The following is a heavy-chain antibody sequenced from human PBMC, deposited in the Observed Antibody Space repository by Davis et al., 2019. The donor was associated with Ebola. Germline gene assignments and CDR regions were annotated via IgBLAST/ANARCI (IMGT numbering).Heavy chain of an antibody. CDR3: ARMYYYDSSGYYPYYYYYMDV. J-gene: IGHJ6*03. CDR2: IYYSGST. V-gene: IGHV4-59*01. Sequence: MPGGSLRLSCTVSGGSISSYYWSWIRQPPGKGLEWIGYIYYSGSTNYNPYLKSQVTISVDTSKNQFSLKLSSVTAADTAVYYCARMYYYDSSGYYPYYYYYMDVWGKGTTVTVSS. D-gene: IGHD3-22*01. CDR1: GGSISSYY.